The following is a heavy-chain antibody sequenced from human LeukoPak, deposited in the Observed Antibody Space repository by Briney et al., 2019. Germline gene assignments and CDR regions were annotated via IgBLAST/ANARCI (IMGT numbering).Heavy chain of an antibody. V-gene: IGHV4-31*03. CDR2: IYYSGST. J-gene: IGHJ4*02. CDR1: GGSISSGGYY. D-gene: IGHD1-26*01. CDR3: ARGAFFLWSQATSGSYFD. Sequence: SQTLSLTCTVSGGSISSGGYYWSWIRQHPGKGLEWIGYIYYSGSTYYNPSLKSRVTISVDTSKNQFSLKLSSVTAADTAVYYCARGAFFLWSQATSGSYFDWGQGTLVTVSS.